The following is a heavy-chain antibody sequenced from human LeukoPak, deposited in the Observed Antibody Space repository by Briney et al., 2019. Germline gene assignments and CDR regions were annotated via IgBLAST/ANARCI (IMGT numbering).Heavy chain of an antibody. CDR2: IYYSGST. J-gene: IGHJ4*02. CDR1: GGSISSSNFY. CDR3: ARDARVQKWFGELLKTTTYYFDY. D-gene: IGHD3-10*01. V-gene: IGHV4-39*07. Sequence: SETLSLTCTVSGGSISSSNFYWGWIRQPPGKGLEWIGSIYYSGSTYYNPSLKSRVSISVDTSKNQFSLKLSSVTAADTAVYYCARDARVQKWFGELLKTTTYYFDYWGQGTLVTVSS.